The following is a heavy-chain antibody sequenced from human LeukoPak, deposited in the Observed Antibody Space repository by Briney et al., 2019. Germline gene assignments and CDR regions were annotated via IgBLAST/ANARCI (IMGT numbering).Heavy chain of an antibody. V-gene: IGHV5-51*01. CDR3: ARRRGGYCSGGSCYWFDP. CDR2: VYPGDSDT. Sequence: GESLKISCKSSGYSFTTYWIAWVRQMPGKGLEWMGIVYPGDSDTRYSPSFQGQVTISADKSISTAYLQWSSLKASDTAMYYCARRRGGYCSGGSCYWFDPWGQGTLVTVSS. J-gene: IGHJ5*02. CDR1: GYSFTTYW. D-gene: IGHD2-15*01.